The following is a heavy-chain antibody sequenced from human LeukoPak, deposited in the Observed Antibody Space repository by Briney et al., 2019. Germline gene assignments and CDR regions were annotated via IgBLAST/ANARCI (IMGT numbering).Heavy chain of an antibody. D-gene: IGHD3-16*01. CDR2: IRSDGRQT. J-gene: IGHJ4*02. Sequence: AGGSLRLYCATSGFTFSTYGIHWVRQAPGKGLEWVTFIRSDGRQTYYANSVKGRFTVSRDASKNMLYLQMNSLRTEDTALYYCTKETLGGGSTFDDWGQGTLVIVSS. CDR3: TKETLGGGSTFDD. V-gene: IGHV3-30*02. CDR1: GFTFSTYG.